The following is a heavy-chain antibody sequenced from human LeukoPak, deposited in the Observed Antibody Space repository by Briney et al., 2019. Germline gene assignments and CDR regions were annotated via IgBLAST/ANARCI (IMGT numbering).Heavy chain of an antibody. CDR3: TTQWGLRYFDY. CDR1: GITLSNYG. D-gene: IGHD1-26*01. CDR2: IKSKTDDGTP. J-gene: IGHJ4*02. Sequence: GGSLRLSCAVSGITLSNYGMSWVRQAPGKGLEWVGRIKSKTDDGTPDYAAPVKGRFTISRDDSKNTLYLQMNSLKTEDTAVYYCTTQWGLRYFDYWGQGTLVTVSS. V-gene: IGHV3-15*01.